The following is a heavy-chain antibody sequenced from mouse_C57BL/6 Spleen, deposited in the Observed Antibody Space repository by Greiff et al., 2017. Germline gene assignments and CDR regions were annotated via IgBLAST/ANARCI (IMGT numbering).Heavy chain of an antibody. CDR1: GYTFTSYW. CDR3: ARDYSFITTVGATRYFDV. CDR2: IDPSDSYT. Sequence: VQLQQPGAELVRPGTSVKLSCKASGYTFTSYWMHWVKQRPGQGLEWIGVIDPSDSYTNYNQKFKGKATLTVDTSSSTAYMQLSSLTSEDSAVYYCARDYSFITTVGATRYFDVWGTGTTVTVSS. J-gene: IGHJ1*03. V-gene: IGHV1-59*01. D-gene: IGHD1-1*01.